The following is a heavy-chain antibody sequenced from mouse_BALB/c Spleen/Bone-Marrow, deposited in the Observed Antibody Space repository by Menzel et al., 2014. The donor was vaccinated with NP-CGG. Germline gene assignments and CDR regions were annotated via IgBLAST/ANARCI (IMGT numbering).Heavy chain of an antibody. CDR3: ARALGDGYYYAMDY. J-gene: IGHJ4*01. Sequence: QVQLQQSGAELVKPGAPAKLSCKASGYTFTSYWMNWMKQRPGRGLEWIGRIDPSDSETHYNQKFKDKATLTVDKSSSTAYIQLSSLTSEDSAVYYCARALGDGYYYAMDYWGQGTSVTVSS. D-gene: IGHD2-3*01. CDR1: GYTFTSYW. V-gene: IGHV1-74*01. CDR2: IDPSDSET.